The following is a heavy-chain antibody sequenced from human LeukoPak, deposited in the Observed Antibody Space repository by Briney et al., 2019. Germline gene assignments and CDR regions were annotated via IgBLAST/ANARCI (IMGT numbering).Heavy chain of an antibody. D-gene: IGHD3-3*01. CDR3: AIYDFWSGYYSAIPLDY. V-gene: IGHV1-2*02. CDR1: GGTFSSYA. CDR2: INPNSGVT. J-gene: IGHJ4*02. Sequence: ASVKVSCKASGGTFSSYAISWVRQAPGQGLEWMGWINPNSGVTNYAQKFQGRVTMTRDTSISTAYMELSRLRSDDTAVYYCAIYDFWSGYYSAIPLDYWGQGTLVTVSS.